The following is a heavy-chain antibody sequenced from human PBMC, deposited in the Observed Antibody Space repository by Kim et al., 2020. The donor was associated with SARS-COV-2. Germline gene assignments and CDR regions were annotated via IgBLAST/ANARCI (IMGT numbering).Heavy chain of an antibody. CDR1: GGSMSSDDYY. V-gene: IGHV4-30-4*01. CDR2: ISYSGST. CDR3: ARTNADSGRYYYYGMDV. Sequence: SETLSLTCSVSGGSMSSDDYYWSWIRQPPGKGLEWIGYISYSGSTYYNPSLRSRLSISLDSSKNHFSLKLVSVTAADTAVYYCARTNADSGRYYYYGMDVWGQGTTVTVSS. J-gene: IGHJ6*02.